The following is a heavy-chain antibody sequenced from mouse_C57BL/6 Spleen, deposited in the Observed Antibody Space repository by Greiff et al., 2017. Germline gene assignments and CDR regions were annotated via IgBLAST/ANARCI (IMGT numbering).Heavy chain of an antibody. CDR2: IDPENGGT. V-gene: IGHV1-15*01. J-gene: IGHJ3*01. Sequence: QVQLQQSGAELVRPGASVTLSCKASGYTFTDYEMHWVKQTPVHGLEWIGAIDPENGGTAYNQKFKGKAILTADKSSSTAYMELRSLTSEDSAVYYCTRVVFAYWGQGTLVTVSA. CDR1: GYTFTDYE. CDR3: TRVVFAY.